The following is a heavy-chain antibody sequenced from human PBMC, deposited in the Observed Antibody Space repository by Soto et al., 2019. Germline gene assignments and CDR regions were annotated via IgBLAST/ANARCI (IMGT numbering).Heavy chain of an antibody. D-gene: IGHD4-17*01. Sequence: SXTLSLTCTVSAGSISSSSYCWGWIRQPPGKGLEWIGSIYYSGSTYYNPSLKSRVTISVDTSKNQFSLKLSSVTAADTAVYYCARLSTTEGDYWGQGTLVTVSS. CDR2: IYYSGST. CDR1: AGSISSSSYC. CDR3: ARLSTTEGDY. V-gene: IGHV4-39*01. J-gene: IGHJ4*02.